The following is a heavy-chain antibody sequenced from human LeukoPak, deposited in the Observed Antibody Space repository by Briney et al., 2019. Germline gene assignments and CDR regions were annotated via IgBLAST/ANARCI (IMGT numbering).Heavy chain of an antibody. CDR2: IYYSGST. D-gene: IGHD1-1*01. CDR3: ARPVPSRLGWFDP. J-gene: IGHJ5*02. V-gene: IGHV4-39*01. CDR1: GGSISSYY. Sequence: KTSETLSLTCTVSGGSISSYYWSWIRQPPGKGLEWIGSIYYSGSTYYNPSLKSRVTISVDTSKNQFSLKLSSVTAADTAVYYCARPVPSRLGWFDPWGQGTLVTVSS.